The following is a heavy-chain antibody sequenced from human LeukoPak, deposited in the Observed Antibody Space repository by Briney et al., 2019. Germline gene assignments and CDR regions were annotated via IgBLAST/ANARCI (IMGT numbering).Heavy chain of an antibody. V-gene: IGHV6-1*01. D-gene: IGHD5-12*01. CDR1: GDSVSSNSAA. CDR3: ARDGGRGNRYSGCDENWFDP. Sequence: SQTLSLTCAISGDSVSSNSAAWNWIRQSPSRGLEWLGRTYYRSKWYNDYAVSVKSRITINPDTSKNQFSLQLNSVTPEDTAVYYCARDGGRGNRYSGCDENWFDPWGQGTLVTVSS. J-gene: IGHJ5*02. CDR2: TYYRSKWYN.